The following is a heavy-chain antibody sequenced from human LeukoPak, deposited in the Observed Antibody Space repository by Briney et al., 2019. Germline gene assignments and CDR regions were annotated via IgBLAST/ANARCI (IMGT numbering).Heavy chain of an antibody. J-gene: IGHJ4*02. D-gene: IGHD3-22*01. CDR2: ISYDGGNK. V-gene: IGHV3-30-3*01. CDR1: GFTFSSCS. CDR3: ARGSTYYDSSGQVSFDY. Sequence: GGSLRLSCAASGFTFSSCSMHWVRQAPGKGLEWVATISYDGGNKYYADSVKGRFTISRDNSKNTLYLQMNSLRLEDTAVHYCARGSTYYDSSGQVSFDYWGQGTLVTVSS.